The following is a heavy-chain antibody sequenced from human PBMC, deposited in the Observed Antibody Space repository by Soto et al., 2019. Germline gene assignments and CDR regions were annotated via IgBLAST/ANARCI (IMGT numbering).Heavy chain of an antibody. J-gene: IGHJ2*01. Sequence: EVQLVESGGGLVQPGGSLRLSCAASGFTFSSYSMNWVRQAPGKGLEWVSYISSSSSTIFYADSVKGRFTISRDNAKNSLYLQMNSLRDEDTAVYYCARVGQQLARVWYFDLWGRGTLVTVSS. V-gene: IGHV3-48*02. CDR3: ARVGQQLARVWYFDL. CDR1: GFTFSSYS. CDR2: ISSSSSTI. D-gene: IGHD6-13*01.